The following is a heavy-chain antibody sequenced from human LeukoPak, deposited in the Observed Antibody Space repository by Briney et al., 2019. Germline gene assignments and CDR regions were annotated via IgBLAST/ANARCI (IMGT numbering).Heavy chain of an antibody. Sequence: GGSLRLSCAASGFTFSGYGMHWVRQAPGKGLEWVAVISSDGSNEYYADSVKGRFTITRDNSKNTVYVQMNSLRPEDTAVYYCAFCGGDCYTFVDYWGQGTLVTVSS. J-gene: IGHJ4*02. CDR3: AFCGGDCYTFVDY. CDR2: ISSDGSNE. D-gene: IGHD2-21*02. CDR1: GFTFSGYG. V-gene: IGHV3-30*03.